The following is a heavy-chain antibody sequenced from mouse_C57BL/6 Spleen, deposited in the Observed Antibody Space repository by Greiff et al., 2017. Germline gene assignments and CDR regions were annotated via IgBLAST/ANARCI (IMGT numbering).Heavy chain of an antibody. V-gene: IGHV1-26*01. Sequence: VQLQQSGPELVKPGASVKISCKASGYTFTDYYMNWVKQSHGKSLEWIGDINPNNGGTSYNQKFKGKATLTVDKSSSTAYMELRSLTSEDSAVYYCARYDDYGAWFAYWGQGTLVTVSA. CDR1: GYTFTDYY. CDR2: INPNNGGT. J-gene: IGHJ3*01. CDR3: ARYDDYGAWFAY. D-gene: IGHD2-3*01.